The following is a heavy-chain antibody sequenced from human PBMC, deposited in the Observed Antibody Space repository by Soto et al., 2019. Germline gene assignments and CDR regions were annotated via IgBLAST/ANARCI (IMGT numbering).Heavy chain of an antibody. Sequence: ASVKVSCKASGYTFTSYDINWVRQATGQGLEWMGWMNPNSGNTGYAQKFQGRVTMTRNTSISTAYMELSSLRSEDTAVYYCARVGVPVRHWFDPWCQGTLVTVS. J-gene: IGHJ5*02. D-gene: IGHD2-2*01. CDR1: GYTFTSYD. V-gene: IGHV1-8*01. CDR3: ARVGVPVRHWFDP. CDR2: MNPNSGNT.